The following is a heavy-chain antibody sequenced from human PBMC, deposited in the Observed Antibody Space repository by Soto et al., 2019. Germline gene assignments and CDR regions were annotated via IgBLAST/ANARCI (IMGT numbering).Heavy chain of an antibody. V-gene: IGHV4-34*01. CDR1: GGSFSGYY. J-gene: IGHJ4*02. CDR2: INHSGST. D-gene: IGHD3-16*02. CDR3: ARSLALFHY. Sequence: SETLSLTCAVYGGSFSGYYWSWIRQPPGKGLEWIGEINHSGSTNYNPSLKSRVTISVDTSKDQLSLKLRSVTAADTAVYYCARSLALFHYWGQGTLVTVSS.